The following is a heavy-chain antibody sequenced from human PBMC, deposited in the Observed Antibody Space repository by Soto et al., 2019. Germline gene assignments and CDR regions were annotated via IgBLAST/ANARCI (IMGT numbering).Heavy chain of an antibody. Sequence: PSVKVSCKASGYTFTGYYMHWVRQAPGQGLEWMGWINPNSGGTNYAQKFQGWVTMTRDTSISTAYMELSRLRSDDTAVYYCAREGGPYSGYDYWGQGTLVTVSS. D-gene: IGHD5-12*01. V-gene: IGHV1-2*04. J-gene: IGHJ4*02. CDR1: GYTFTGYY. CDR2: INPNSGGT. CDR3: AREGGPYSGYDY.